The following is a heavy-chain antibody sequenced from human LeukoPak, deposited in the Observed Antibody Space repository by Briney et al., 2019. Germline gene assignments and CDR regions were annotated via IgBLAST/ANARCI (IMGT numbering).Heavy chain of an antibody. V-gene: IGHV3-48*02. Sequence: GGSLRLSCVVSGFKFSDYNMNWVRQAPGKGLEWILYISSESFTRYYADSVKGRFTVSRDNAKASLFLQMDSLRDEDTAVYFCSRGGRGQNLSMDHWGQGSLVIVSS. CDR1: GFKFSDYN. CDR2: ISSESFTR. J-gene: IGHJ4*02. D-gene: IGHD1-26*01. CDR3: SRGGRGQNLSMDH.